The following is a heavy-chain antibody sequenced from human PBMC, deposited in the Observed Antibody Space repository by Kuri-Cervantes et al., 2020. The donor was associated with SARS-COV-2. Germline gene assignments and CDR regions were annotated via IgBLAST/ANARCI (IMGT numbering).Heavy chain of an antibody. CDR1: GFTFSSYS. Sequence: GGSLRLSCAASGFTFSSYSMNWVRQAPGKGLEWVSFISSSSNYIYYADSLKGRFTISRDNAKNSLYLQMNSPRAEDTAVYYCARDGSRYSTSSFNYYYYMDVWAKGPRSPSP. J-gene: IGHJ6*03. V-gene: IGHV3-21*01. D-gene: IGHD6-6*01. CDR2: ISSSSNYI. CDR3: ARDGSRYSTSSFNYYYYMDV.